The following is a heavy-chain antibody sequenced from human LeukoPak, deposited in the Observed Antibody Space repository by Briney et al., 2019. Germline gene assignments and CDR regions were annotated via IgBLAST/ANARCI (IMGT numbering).Heavy chain of an antibody. CDR2: ISSTGANI. CDR3: ARGSHSALTHNWFDP. V-gene: IGHV3-64*01. CDR1: GFNLSGFG. D-gene: IGHD3-10*01. Sequence: GGSLRLSCAASGFNLSGFGMHWVRQAPGKGLEYVSGISSTGANIYFANSVKGRFSSSRDNSKNTLYLQMGSLRTDDTAVYYCARGSHSALTHNWFDPWGQGTLVTVSS. J-gene: IGHJ5*02.